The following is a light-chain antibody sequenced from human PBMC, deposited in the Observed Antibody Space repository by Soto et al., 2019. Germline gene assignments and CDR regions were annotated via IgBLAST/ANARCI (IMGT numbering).Light chain of an antibody. Sequence: QSALTQPPSASGSPGQSVTISCTGTSSDVGGYNYVSWYQQHPGKVPKLMIYEVSKRPSGVPDRFSGSKSGNTASLTVSGLQTEDEADYYCAAWDDSLNGVVFGGGTKVTVL. CDR1: SSDVGGYNY. J-gene: IGLJ2*01. CDR2: EVS. V-gene: IGLV2-8*01. CDR3: AAWDDSLNGVV.